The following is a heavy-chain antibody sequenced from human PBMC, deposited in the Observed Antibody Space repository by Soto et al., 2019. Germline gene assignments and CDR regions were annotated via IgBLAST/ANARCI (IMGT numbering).Heavy chain of an antibody. J-gene: IGHJ4*02. V-gene: IGHV3-11*01. D-gene: IGHD5-18*01. CDR2: ISSSGSTI. CDR1: GFTFSDYY. CDR3: ARRIQVTAMVTYYFDY. Sequence: QVQLVESGGGLVKPGGSLRLSCAASGFTFSDYYMSWIRQAPGKGLEWVSYISSSGSTIYYADSVKGRFTISRDNAKNALYLQMNSLRAEDTAVYYCARRIQVTAMVTYYFDYWGQGTVVTVSS.